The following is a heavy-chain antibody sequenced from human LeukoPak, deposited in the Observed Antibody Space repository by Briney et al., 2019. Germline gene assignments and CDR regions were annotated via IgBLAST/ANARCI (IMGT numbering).Heavy chain of an antibody. J-gene: IGHJ4*02. CDR2: IGTAGDT. CDR3: ERAAYDILTGQPIFDY. Sequence: GGSLRLSCAASGFTFSSYDMHWVRQATGKGLEWVSAIGTAGDTYYPGSVKGRFTISRENAKNSLYLQMNSLRAGDTVVFFRERAAYDILTGQPIFDYWGQGTLVTVSS. CDR1: GFTFSSYD. V-gene: IGHV3-13*01. D-gene: IGHD3-9*01.